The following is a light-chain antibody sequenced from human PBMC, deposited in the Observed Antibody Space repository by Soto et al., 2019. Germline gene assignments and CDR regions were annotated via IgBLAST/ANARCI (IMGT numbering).Light chain of an antibody. Sequence: EIVMTQSPATLSVSPGERVTLSCRASQSVSINLAWYQQKPGQAPRLLIYRASTRATGIPARFSGSGSGTEFTLTISSLQSEDFAIYYCQQYNNWPWTFGQGTKVDIK. J-gene: IGKJ1*01. CDR3: QQYNNWPWT. CDR1: QSVSIN. V-gene: IGKV3-15*01. CDR2: RAS.